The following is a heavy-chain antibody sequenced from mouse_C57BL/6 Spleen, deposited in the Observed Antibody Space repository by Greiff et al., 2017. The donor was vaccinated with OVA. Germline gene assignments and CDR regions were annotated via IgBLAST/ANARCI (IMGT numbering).Heavy chain of an antibody. V-gene: IGHV3-6*01. CDR2: ISYDGSN. J-gene: IGHJ2*01. CDR3: ARVLREYYFDY. D-gene: IGHD1-1*01. Sequence: EVKLQESGPGLVKPSQSLSLTCSVTGYSITSGYYWNWIRQFPGNKLEWMGYISYDGSNNYNPSLKNRISITRDTSKNQFFLKLNSVTTEDTATYYCARVLREYYFDYWGQGTTLTVSS. CDR1: GYSITSGYY.